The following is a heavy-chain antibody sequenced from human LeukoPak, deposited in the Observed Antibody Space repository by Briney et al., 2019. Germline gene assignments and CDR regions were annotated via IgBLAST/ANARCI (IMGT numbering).Heavy chain of an antibody. J-gene: IGHJ4*02. CDR2: ISSGSSYT. CDR1: GFTFSSYS. D-gene: IGHD3-3*02. V-gene: IGHV3-21*01. Sequence: GGSLRLSCAASGFTFSSYSMNWVCQAPGKGLEWVSSISSGSSYTYFADSVKGRFTIPRDNAKNSLYLQMNSLRAEDTAVYYCARGDKYIAFSPPLQGFDYWGQGTLVTVSS. CDR3: ARGDKYIAFSPPLQGFDY.